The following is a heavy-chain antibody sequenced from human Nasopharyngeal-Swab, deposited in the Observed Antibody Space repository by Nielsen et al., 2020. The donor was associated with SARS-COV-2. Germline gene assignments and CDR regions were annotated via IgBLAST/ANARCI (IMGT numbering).Heavy chain of an antibody. CDR3: TTNVSLHRRSIVVAFFDY. J-gene: IGHJ4*02. CDR1: GLRFNNAW. V-gene: IGHV3-15*01. CDR2: IKGKTDGGTT. D-gene: IGHD3-22*01. Sequence: GGSLRLSCAASGLRFNNAWMRWVRQAPGKGEEWVGRIKGKTDGGTTDYAAPVKGRFTISRDDSKNTLYLQMNSLKTEDTALYYCTTNVSLHRRSIVVAFFDYWGQGTLVTVSS.